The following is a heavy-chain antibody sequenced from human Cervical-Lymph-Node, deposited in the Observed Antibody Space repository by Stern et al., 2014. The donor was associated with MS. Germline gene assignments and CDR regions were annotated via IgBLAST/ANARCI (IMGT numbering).Heavy chain of an antibody. CDR1: GYTLTTFD. D-gene: IGHD6-19*01. CDR2: LSHNSANT. J-gene: IGHJ3*02. V-gene: IGHV1-8*01. Sequence: QVQLVESGAEVKKPGASVKVSCKASGYTLTTFDVSWVRQAPGQGLEWMGWLSHNSANTGYAQKFQGRVTMTRNTSINTAYMELDSLTSDDTAVYYCARGGYTSGWPTFDIWGQGTMVTVSS. CDR3: ARGGYTSGWPTFDI.